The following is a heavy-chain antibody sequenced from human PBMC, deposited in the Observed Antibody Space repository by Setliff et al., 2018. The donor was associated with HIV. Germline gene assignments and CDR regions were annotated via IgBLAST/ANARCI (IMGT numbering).Heavy chain of an antibody. CDR1: GGSISSTKW. D-gene: IGHD3-10*01. J-gene: IGHJ3*02. CDR2: IYQSGTT. V-gene: IGHV4-4*02. CDR3: ARKSTLRYYYGSGSLDAFDI. Sequence: PSETLSLTCEVSGGSISSTKWWNWVRQPPGKGLEWIGEIYQSGTTNYNPSLKSRVTMSVDTSNNQFSLGLSSVTAADTAVYYCARKSTLRYYYGSGSLDAFDIWGQGTKVTVSS.